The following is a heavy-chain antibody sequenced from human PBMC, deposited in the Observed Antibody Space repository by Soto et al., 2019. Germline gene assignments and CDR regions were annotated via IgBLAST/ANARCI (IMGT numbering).Heavy chain of an antibody. J-gene: IGHJ3*02. CDR2: VKRKSDGGTT. CDR3: AVDAYCSSNTCPGALDI. V-gene: IGHV3-15*01. Sequence: EVQLVESGGGLVKPGGSLSLSCAASGFTFSEVWMTWVRQAPGKGLEWVGRVKRKSDGGTTDYAAPVKGRFTISRDDSKNTLYLQMNSLKVEDTAVYYCAVDAYCSSNTCPGALDIWGQGTMVTVSS. D-gene: IGHD2-2*01. CDR1: GFTFSEVW.